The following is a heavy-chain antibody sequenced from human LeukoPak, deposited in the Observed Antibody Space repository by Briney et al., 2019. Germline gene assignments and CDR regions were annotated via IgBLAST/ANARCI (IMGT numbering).Heavy chain of an antibody. CDR1: GLCFTDYF. D-gene: IGHD3-9*01. CDR2: ITISGTTI. J-gene: IGHJ1*01. V-gene: IGHV3-11*01. CDR3: ARDGHYDILTGYFQD. Sequence: GALRVSCAASGLCFTDYFMSWLRPAPGKGVEWVSYITISGTTIYYADSVKGRFTISRDNAKNSLYLQMNSLRAEDTAVYYCARDGHYDILTGYFQDWGQGTLVTVSS.